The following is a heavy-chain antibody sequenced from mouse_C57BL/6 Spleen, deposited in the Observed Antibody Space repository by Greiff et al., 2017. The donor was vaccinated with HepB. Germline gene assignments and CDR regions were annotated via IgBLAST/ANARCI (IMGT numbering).Heavy chain of an antibody. V-gene: IGHV14-2*01. CDR1: GFNIKDYY. CDR3: ARSGDSGVFYYFDY. Sequence: VHVKQSGAELVKPGASVKLSCTASGFNIKDYYMHWVKQRTEQGLEWIGRIDPEDGETKYAPKFQGKATITADTSSNTAYRQLSSLTSEDTAVYYCARSGDSGVFYYFDYWGQGTTLTVSS. CDR2: IDPEDGET. D-gene: IGHD1-3*01. J-gene: IGHJ2*01.